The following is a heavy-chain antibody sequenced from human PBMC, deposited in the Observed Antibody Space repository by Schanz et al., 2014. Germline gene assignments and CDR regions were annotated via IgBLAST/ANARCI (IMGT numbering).Heavy chain of an antibody. D-gene: IGHD1-26*01. V-gene: IGHV3-15*05. J-gene: IGHJ4*02. CDR1: GFTFSNTW. CDR2: IKSNTDGGTT. CDR3: TTDREWEVLRGGEY. Sequence: EVQLVESGGGLVKPGGSLRLSCAVSGFTFSNTWMSWVRQAPGKGLEWVGRIKSNTDGGTTNYAAPVRGRFTISRDDSKNTSYLQMNSLRSDDTAVYFCTTDREWEVLRGGEYWGQGTLVTVSS.